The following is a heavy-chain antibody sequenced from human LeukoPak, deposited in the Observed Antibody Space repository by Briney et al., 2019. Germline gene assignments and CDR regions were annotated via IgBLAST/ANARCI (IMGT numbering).Heavy chain of an antibody. CDR1: GGSISSSNW. D-gene: IGHD4-17*01. J-gene: IGHJ4*02. V-gene: IGHV4-4*02. CDR3: ARVSTEKKFDY. Sequence: SETLSLTCAVSGGSISSSNWWSWVRQPPGKGLEWIGEIHHGGSTNYTPSLKTRVTISVDKSKNQFSLKVSSVTAADTAVYYCARVSTEKKFDYWGQGTLVTVSS. CDR2: IHHGGST.